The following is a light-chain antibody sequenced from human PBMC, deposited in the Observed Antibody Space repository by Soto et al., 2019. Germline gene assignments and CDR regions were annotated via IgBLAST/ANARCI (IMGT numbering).Light chain of an antibody. CDR2: GAS. Sequence: EIVMTQSPATLSVSPWERATLSCRASQSVSSYLAWYQQKPGQAPRLLIYGASNRATGIPARFSGSGSGTDFTLTISSLEPEDFAVYYCQQRSNSWTFGQGTKVDIK. V-gene: IGKV3-11*01. CDR3: QQRSNSWT. J-gene: IGKJ1*01. CDR1: QSVSSY.